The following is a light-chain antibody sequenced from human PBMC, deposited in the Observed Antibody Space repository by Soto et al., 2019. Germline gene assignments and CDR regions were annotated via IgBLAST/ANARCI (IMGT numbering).Light chain of an antibody. J-gene: IGKJ1*01. CDR3: QQYGRSGT. Sequence: IVLTQSPATLSVSPGERATLSCRPSQSVSNNYLAWYQQKPGQAPRLLIYGASNRATGIPDRFSGSGSGTDFTLTISRLEPEDFAVYYCQQYGRSGTFGQGTKVDIK. CDR1: QSVSNNY. CDR2: GAS. V-gene: IGKV3-20*01.